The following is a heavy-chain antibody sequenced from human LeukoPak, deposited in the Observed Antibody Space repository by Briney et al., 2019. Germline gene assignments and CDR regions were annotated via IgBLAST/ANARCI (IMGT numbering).Heavy chain of an antibody. CDR1: GFTFSGYN. CDR3: ARDDYGDSGPLFDY. CDR2: IRTNGAGT. Sequence: GGSLRLSCAASGFTFSGYNMNWVRRAPGQGLEWVSTIRTNGAGTHYADSVRGRFTISRDDSKNTLYLQMDSLRAEDTAVYYCARDDYGDSGPLFDYWGQGTLVTVSS. D-gene: IGHD4-17*01. J-gene: IGHJ4*02. V-gene: IGHV3-23*01.